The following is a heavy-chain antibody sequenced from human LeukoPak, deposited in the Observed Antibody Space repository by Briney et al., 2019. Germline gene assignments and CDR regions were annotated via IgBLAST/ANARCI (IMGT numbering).Heavy chain of an antibody. CDR3: ANGRPREAAAWPFDY. Sequence: KPSETLSLTCTVSGGSIRSSSYYWGWIRQPPGKGLEWIGSIYYSGSTYYNPSLKSRVTISVDTSKNQFSLKLSSVTVADTAVYYCANGRPREAAAWPFDYCGQGTLVTVSS. CDR1: GGSIRSSSYY. CDR2: IYYSGST. V-gene: IGHV4-39*01. D-gene: IGHD6-13*01. J-gene: IGHJ4*02.